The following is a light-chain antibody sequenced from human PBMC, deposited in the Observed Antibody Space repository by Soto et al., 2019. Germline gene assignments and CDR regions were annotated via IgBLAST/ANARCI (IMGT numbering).Light chain of an antibody. Sequence: DIVMTQSPDSLAVSLGERATIYCKSSQLDLYSSNNQNYLAWYQQKPGQPPKLLIFWASTRESGVPDRFSGSGSGTDFTLTISSLQAEDVAVYYCQQYYNTPYTFGQGTKLEIK. J-gene: IGKJ2*01. CDR3: QQYYNTPYT. CDR2: WAS. CDR1: QLDLYSSNNQNY. V-gene: IGKV4-1*01.